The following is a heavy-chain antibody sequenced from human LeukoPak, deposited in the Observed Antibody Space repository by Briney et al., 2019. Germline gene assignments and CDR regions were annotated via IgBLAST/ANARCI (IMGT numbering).Heavy chain of an antibody. D-gene: IGHD3-3*01. CDR3: ARQVSRFFGWSAPFYMDV. Sequence: PSETLSLTCTVSGGSISRYYWSWIRQPPGKGLEWIGYIYYSGSTNYNPSLKSRVTISVDTSKNQFSLKLSSVTAADTAVYYCARQVSRFFGWSAPFYMDVWGKGTTVTVSS. CDR1: GGSISRYY. CDR2: IYYSGST. J-gene: IGHJ6*03. V-gene: IGHV4-59*01.